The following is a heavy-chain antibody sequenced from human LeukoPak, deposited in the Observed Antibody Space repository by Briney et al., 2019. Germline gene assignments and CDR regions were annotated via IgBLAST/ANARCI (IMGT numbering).Heavy chain of an antibody. D-gene: IGHD4-11*01. Sequence: SETLPLTCAVSGYSISSGYYWGWIRQPPGKGLEWIGSFYHSGNSYYNPSLKSRVSISVDTSKNQFSLNLSSVTAADTALYYCARHDFYSNYPHNWFDPWGQGTLVIVSS. J-gene: IGHJ5*02. CDR1: GYSISSGYY. CDR2: FYHSGNS. V-gene: IGHV4-38-2*01. CDR3: ARHDFYSNYPHNWFDP.